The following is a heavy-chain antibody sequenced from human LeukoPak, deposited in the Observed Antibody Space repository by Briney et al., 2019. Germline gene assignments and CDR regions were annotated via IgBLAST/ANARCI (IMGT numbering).Heavy chain of an antibody. D-gene: IGHD3-10*01. CDR3: ARDMRGFGELPLDY. CDR1: GFTFSSYG. Sequence: PGGSLRLSCAASGFTFSSYGMHWVRQAPGKGLEWVAVIWYDGSNKYYADSVKGRFTISRDNSKNTLYLQMNSLRAEDTAVYYCARDMRGFGELPLDYWGQGTLVTVSS. CDR2: IWYDGSNK. J-gene: IGHJ4*02. V-gene: IGHV3-33*01.